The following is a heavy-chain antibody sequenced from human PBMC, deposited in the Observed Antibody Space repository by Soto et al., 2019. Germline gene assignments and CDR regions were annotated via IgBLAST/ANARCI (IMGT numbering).Heavy chain of an antibody. CDR3: AKDLVYCSSTSCYKVSGGGMDV. J-gene: IGHJ6*02. D-gene: IGHD2-2*02. CDR2: ISGSGGST. CDR1: GFTFSSYA. Sequence: EVQLLESGGGLVQPGGSLRLSCAASGFTFSSYAMSWVRQAPGKGLEWVSAISGSGGSTYYADSVKGRFTISRDNSKNTLYLQMNSLRAEDTAVYYCAKDLVYCSSTSCYKVSGGGMDVWGQGTTVTVSS. V-gene: IGHV3-23*01.